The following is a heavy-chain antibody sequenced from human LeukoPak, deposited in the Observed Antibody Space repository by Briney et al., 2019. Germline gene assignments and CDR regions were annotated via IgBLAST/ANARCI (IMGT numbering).Heavy chain of an antibody. V-gene: IGHV3-30*18. D-gene: IGHD1-26*01. Sequence: GRSLRLSCAASGFTFSSYGMHWFRQAPGKGLEWVAVISYDGSNKYYADSVKGRFTISRDNSKNTLYLQMNSLRAEDTAVYYCAKDFGGSIDYWGQGTLVTVSS. CDR1: GFTFSSYG. CDR3: AKDFGGSIDY. CDR2: ISYDGSNK. J-gene: IGHJ4*02.